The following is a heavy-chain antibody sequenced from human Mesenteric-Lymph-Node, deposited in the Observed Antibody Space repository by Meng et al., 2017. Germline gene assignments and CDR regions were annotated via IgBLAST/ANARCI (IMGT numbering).Heavy chain of an antibody. CDR2: ISAYNGDT. J-gene: IGHJ5*02. Sequence: ASVKVSCKASGYTFTSYGISWVRQAPGQGLEWMGWISAYNGDTNYAQKLQGRVTMTTDTSTSTAYMELRSLRSDDTAVYYCARGPYGDYVTNNWFDPWGQGTLVTVSS. D-gene: IGHD4-17*01. CDR1: GYTFTSYG. CDR3: ARGPYGDYVTNNWFDP. V-gene: IGHV1-18*01.